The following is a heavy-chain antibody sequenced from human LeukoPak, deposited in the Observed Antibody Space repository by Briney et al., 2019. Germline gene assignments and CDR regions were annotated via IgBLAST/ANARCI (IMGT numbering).Heavy chain of an antibody. V-gene: IGHV1-46*01. Sequence: ASVKVSCKASGYTFTSYYMHWVRQAPGQGLEWMGIINPSGGSTSYAQKFQGRVTMTRDTSTSTVYMELSSLRSDDTAVYYCARLRYGDYGAFDIWGQGTMVTVSS. CDR3: ARLRYGDYGAFDI. CDR2: INPSGGST. J-gene: IGHJ3*02. CDR1: GYTFTSYY. D-gene: IGHD4-17*01.